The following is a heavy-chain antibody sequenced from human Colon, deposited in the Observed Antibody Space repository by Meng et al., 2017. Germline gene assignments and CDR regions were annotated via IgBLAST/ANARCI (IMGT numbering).Heavy chain of an antibody. D-gene: IGHD3-10*01. CDR3: TTWYGEY. CDR2: TYYRPEWQN. CDR1: GDSVSSNRAL. Sequence: QVQLQHAGPGLVQPSQTLSLTCAISGDSVSSNRALWHWVRQSPSRGLEWLGQTYYRPEWQNHYGVSVKSRITINADTSRNHLSLHLNSVTPEDTAVYYCTTWYGEYWGQGTLVTVSS. J-gene: IGHJ4*02. V-gene: IGHV6-1*01.